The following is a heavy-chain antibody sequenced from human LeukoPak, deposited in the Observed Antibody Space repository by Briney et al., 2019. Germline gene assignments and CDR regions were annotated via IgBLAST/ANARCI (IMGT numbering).Heavy chain of an antibody. V-gene: IGHV6-1*01. CDR3: ARALGYSSSWYRLDAFDI. Sequence: PSQTLSLTCAISGDSVSSNSAAWNWIRQSPSRGLEWLGRTYYRSKWYNDYAVSVKSRITINPDTSKNQFSLQLSSVTPEDTAVYYCARALGYSSSWYRLDAFDIWGQGTMVTVSS. CDR1: GDSVSSNSAA. CDR2: TYYRSKWYN. J-gene: IGHJ3*02. D-gene: IGHD6-13*01.